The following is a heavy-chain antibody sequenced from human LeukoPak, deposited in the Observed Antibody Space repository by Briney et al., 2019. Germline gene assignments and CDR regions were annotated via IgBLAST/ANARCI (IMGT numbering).Heavy chain of an antibody. CDR2: IYYSGST. J-gene: IGHJ3*02. V-gene: IGHV4-59*08. CDR3: ARHTRIAVAGTGAFDI. CDR1: GASISSYY. D-gene: IGHD6-19*01. Sequence: SETLSLTCTVSGASISSYYWSWIRQPPGKGLEWIGYIYYSGSTNYNPSLKSRVTISVDTSKNQFSLKLSSVTAADTAVYYCARHTRIAVAGTGAFDIWGQGTMVTVSS.